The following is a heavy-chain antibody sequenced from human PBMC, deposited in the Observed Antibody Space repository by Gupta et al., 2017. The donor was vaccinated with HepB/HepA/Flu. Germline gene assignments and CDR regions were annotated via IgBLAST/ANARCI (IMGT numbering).Heavy chain of an antibody. V-gene: IGHV3-23*01. J-gene: IGHJ4*02. D-gene: IGHD6-19*01. CDR3: AKDSYSSGFFFDY. CDR1: GFTFSSNA. Sequence: EVQLLESGVGLVQPGGSLRLSCAASGFTFSSNAMSWFRQAPGKGLEWVSTISGSGGGTTFYADAVKGRFTISRDNSKNTLYLRMNSLRAEDTAVYYCAKDSYSSGFFFDYWGQGTLVTVSS. CDR2: ISGSGGGTT.